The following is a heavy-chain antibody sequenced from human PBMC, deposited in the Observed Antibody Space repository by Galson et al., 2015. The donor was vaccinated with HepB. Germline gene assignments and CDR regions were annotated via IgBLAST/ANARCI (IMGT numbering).Heavy chain of an antibody. Sequence: SLRLSCAASGFTFSSYAMSWVRQAPGKGLEWVSAISGSGGSTYYADSVKGRFTISRDNSKNTLYLQMNSLRAEDTAVYYCAKDQERIAAAGDNWFDPWGQGTLVTVSS. CDR2: ISGSGGST. D-gene: IGHD6-13*01. CDR1: GFTFSSYA. CDR3: AKDQERIAAAGDNWFDP. J-gene: IGHJ5*02. V-gene: IGHV3-23*01.